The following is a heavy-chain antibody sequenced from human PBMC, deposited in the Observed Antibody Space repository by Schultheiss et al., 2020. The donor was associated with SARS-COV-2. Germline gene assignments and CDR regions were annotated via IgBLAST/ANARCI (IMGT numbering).Heavy chain of an antibody. CDR2: ISGSGGST. D-gene: IGHD3-10*01. CDR3: AKEGWFGSTGGMDV. J-gene: IGHJ6*02. V-gene: IGHV3-23*01. Sequence: GGSLRLSCAASGFTFWSYAMSWVRQAPGKGLEWVSAISGSGGSTYYADSVKGRFTISRDNSKNTLYLQMNSLRAEDTAVYYCAKEGWFGSTGGMDVWGQGTTVTVSS. CDR1: GFTFWSYA.